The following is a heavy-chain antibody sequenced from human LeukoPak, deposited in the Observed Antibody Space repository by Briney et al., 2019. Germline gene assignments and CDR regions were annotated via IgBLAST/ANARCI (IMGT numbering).Heavy chain of an antibody. V-gene: IGHV3-30*02. CDR1: GFTFSSYG. D-gene: IGHD3-22*01. CDR3: AKAPYYYDSSGPDY. CDR2: IRYDGSNK. Sequence: QPGGPLLLSCAASGFTFSSYGIHWVRQAPGKGLEWVAFIRYDGSNKYYADSVKGRFTISRDNSKNTLSLQMNSLRAEDTAVYYCAKAPYYYDSSGPDYWGQGTLVTVSS. J-gene: IGHJ4*02.